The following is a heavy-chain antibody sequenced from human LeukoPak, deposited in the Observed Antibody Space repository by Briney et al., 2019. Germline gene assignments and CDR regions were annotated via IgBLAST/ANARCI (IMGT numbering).Heavy chain of an antibody. V-gene: IGHV3-7*01. D-gene: IGHD2-8*02. CDR2: IKQDGSDE. CDR1: GFSFSSHR. Sequence: GGPLRLSCAASGFSFSSHRMSWARQAPGKGLEWVADIKQDGSDEDYVDSVRGRFTISRDNGKNSVYLQMNRLRVEDTAVYYCARDSTGWQADSFDVWGQGTMVTVSS. CDR3: ARDSTGWQADSFDV. J-gene: IGHJ3*01.